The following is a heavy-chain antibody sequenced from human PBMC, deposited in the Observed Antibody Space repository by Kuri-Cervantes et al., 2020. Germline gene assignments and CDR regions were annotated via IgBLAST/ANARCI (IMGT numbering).Heavy chain of an antibody. J-gene: IGHJ6*02. Sequence: ASVKVSCKASGYTFTSYDINWVRQATGQGLEWMGWMNPNSGNTGYAQKFQGRVTMTRNTSISTAYMELSSLRSEDTAVYYCARGSPYPYYDILTGYRIPRTYYYYGMDVWGQGTTVTVSS. CDR3: ARGSPYPYYDILTGYRIPRTYYYYGMDV. D-gene: IGHD3-9*01. CDR1: GYTFTSYD. CDR2: MNPNSGNT. V-gene: IGHV1-8*01.